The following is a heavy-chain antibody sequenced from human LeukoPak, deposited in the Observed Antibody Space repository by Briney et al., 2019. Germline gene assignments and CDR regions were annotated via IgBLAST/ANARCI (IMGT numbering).Heavy chain of an antibody. D-gene: IGHD4-17*01. CDR3: ARSPYVAVTSQGRNFYHGLDV. CDR1: GLTFSDHF. V-gene: IGHV3-72*01. CDR2: IRNKGNSDTT. J-gene: IGHJ6*02. Sequence: KPGRSLRLSCAASGLTFSDHFMDWVRQAPGKGLEWVGRIRNKGNSDTTEYAASVKGRFTVSRDDSQNSLYLQLNSLKTEDTAVYYCARSPYVAVTSQGRNFYHGLDVWGQGTPVTVSS.